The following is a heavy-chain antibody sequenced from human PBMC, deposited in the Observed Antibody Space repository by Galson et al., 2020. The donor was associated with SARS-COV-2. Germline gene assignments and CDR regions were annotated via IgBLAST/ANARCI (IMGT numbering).Heavy chain of an antibody. J-gene: IGHJ5*02. Sequence: SETLSLTCAVSGGSISSPNTWWSWVRQPPGKGLEWIGEIFHSGGTNYNPSLRSRVTISVDKSNNQFSLKPSSVTAADTAIYYCARLSGINAGYNWFDPWGQGTLVTVSS. CDR2: IFHSGGT. CDR1: GGSISSPNTW. D-gene: IGHD3-9*01. V-gene: IGHV4-4*02. CDR3: ARLSGINAGYNWFDP.